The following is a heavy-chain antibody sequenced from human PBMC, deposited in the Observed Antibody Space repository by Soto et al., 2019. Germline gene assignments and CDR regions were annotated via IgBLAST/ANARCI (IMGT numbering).Heavy chain of an antibody. CDR3: ARHGITYYYDSSGYLNFDY. V-gene: IGHV4-59*08. D-gene: IGHD3-22*01. CDR2: IYYSGST. Sequence: PSETLSLTXTVSGGSISSYYWSWIRQPPGKGLEWIGYIYYSGSTNYNPSLKSRVTISVDTSKNQFSLKLSSVTAADTAVYYCARHGITYYYDSSGYLNFDYWGQGTLVTVSS. J-gene: IGHJ4*02. CDR1: GGSISSYY.